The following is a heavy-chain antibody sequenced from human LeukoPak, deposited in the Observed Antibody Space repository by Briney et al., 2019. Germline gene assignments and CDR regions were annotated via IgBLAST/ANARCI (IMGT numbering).Heavy chain of an antibody. CDR2: ISSSSSTI. CDR3: ARDLGGSYGDNWFDP. V-gene: IGHV3-48*01. CDR1: GFTFSSYS. J-gene: IGHJ5*02. Sequence: GGSLRLSCAASGFTFSSYSMNWVRQAPGKGLEWVSYISSSSSTIYYADSVKGRFTISRDNAKNSLYLQMNSLRAEDTAVYYCARDLGGSYGDNWFDPWGQGTLVTVSS. D-gene: IGHD1-26*01.